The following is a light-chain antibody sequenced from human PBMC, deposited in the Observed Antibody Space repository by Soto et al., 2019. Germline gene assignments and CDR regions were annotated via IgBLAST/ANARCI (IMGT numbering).Light chain of an antibody. Sequence: SYELTQPPSVSVAPGQTARITCGGANIGSKSVHWYQQKPGQAPVLVVYDDSDRPSGIPERFSGSNSGNAATLTISRVEAGDEADYYCQVWDSSSDHYVFGTGNKVTXL. J-gene: IGLJ1*01. V-gene: IGLV3-21*02. CDR2: DDS. CDR1: NIGSKS. CDR3: QVWDSSSDHYV.